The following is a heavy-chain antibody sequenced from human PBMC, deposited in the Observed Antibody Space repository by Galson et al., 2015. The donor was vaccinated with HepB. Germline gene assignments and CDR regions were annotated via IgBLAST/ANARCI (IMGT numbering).Heavy chain of an antibody. CDR2: IRGVANDM. J-gene: IGHJ4*02. V-gene: IGHV3-23*01. Sequence: SLRLSCAASGITFSSYVMSWVRQAPGKGLEWVSAIRGVANDMHYTDSVKGRFTISADDSKNTLYLQMNNLRGEDSAVYYCAKKFGSNSLYYFDFWGQGILVTVSS. D-gene: IGHD3-16*01. CDR3: AKKFGSNSLYYFDF. CDR1: GITFSSYV.